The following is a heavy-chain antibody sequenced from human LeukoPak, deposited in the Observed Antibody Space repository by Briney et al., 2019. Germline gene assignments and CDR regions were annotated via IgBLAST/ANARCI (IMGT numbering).Heavy chain of an antibody. CDR2: INHSGST. V-gene: IGHV4-34*01. Sequence: SETLSLTCAVYGGSFSGYYWSWIRQPPGKGLEWIGEINHSGSTNYNPSLKSRVTISVDTSKNQFSLKLSSVTAADTAVNYCARVQPLGSGWYHPLTGYFDYWGQGTLVTVSS. J-gene: IGHJ4*02. CDR3: ARVQPLGSGWYHPLTGYFDY. CDR1: GGSFSGYY. D-gene: IGHD6-19*01.